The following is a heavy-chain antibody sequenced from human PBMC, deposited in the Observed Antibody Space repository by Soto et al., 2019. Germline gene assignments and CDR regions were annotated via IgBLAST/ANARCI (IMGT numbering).Heavy chain of an antibody. CDR1: GCSISSYY. J-gene: IGHJ6*02. CDR3: ARVMGGDYYYYYGMDV. Sequence: PSETLSLTCTVSGCSISSYYWSWIRQPPGKGLEWIGYIYYSGSTNYNPSLKSRVTISVDTSKNQFSLKLSSVTAADTAVYYCARVMGGDYYYYYGMDVWGQGTTVTVSS. D-gene: IGHD1-26*01. CDR2: IYYSGST. V-gene: IGHV4-59*01.